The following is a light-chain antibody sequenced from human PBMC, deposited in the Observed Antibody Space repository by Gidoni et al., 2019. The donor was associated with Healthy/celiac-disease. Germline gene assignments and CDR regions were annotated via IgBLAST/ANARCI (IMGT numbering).Light chain of an antibody. V-gene: IGKV3-20*01. Sequence: EIVLTQSQGPLSLSPGERATLSCRASQSVSSSYLAWYQQKPGQAPRLLIYGASSRATGIPDRFSGSGSGTDFTLTIRRLEPEDFAVYYSQQYGSSPPITFGQGTRLEIK. CDR3: QQYGSSPPIT. CDR2: GAS. J-gene: IGKJ5*01. CDR1: QSVSSSY.